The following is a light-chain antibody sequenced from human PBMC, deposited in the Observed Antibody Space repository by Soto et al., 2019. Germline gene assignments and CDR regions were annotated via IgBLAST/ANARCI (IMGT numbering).Light chain of an antibody. CDR3: QSYDSSLSGVV. Sequence: QSVLTQPPSVSGAPGQRVTISCTGSSSNIGAYYDVHWYQQLPGTAPKPLIYGNSNRPSGVPDRFSGSKSGASASLAITGLQAEDEADYYCQSYDSSLSGVVFGGGTKLTVL. CDR1: SSNIGAYYD. CDR2: GNS. J-gene: IGLJ2*01. V-gene: IGLV1-40*01.